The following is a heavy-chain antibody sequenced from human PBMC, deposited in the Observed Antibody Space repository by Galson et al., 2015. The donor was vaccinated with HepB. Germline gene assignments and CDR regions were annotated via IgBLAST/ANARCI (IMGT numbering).Heavy chain of an antibody. Sequence: SLRLSCAASGFTFSSYAMSWVRQAPGKGLEWVSAISGSGGSTYYADSVKGRFTISRDNSKNTLYLQMNSLRAEDTAVYYCAKPDTYYYDSSGSFDYWGQGTLVTVSS. D-gene: IGHD3-22*01. CDR3: AKPDTYYYDSSGSFDY. CDR1: GFTFSSYA. J-gene: IGHJ4*02. CDR2: ISGSGGST. V-gene: IGHV3-23*01.